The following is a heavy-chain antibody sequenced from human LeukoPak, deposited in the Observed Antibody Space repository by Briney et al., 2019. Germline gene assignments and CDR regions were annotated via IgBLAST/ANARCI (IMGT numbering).Heavy chain of an antibody. V-gene: IGHV3-21*01. J-gene: IGHJ4*02. CDR3: ARDVVAGTFDY. D-gene: IGHD2-2*01. CDR2: IRGSSSYI. CDR1: GFTFSSYS. Sequence: GGSLRLSCAASGFTFSSYSMNWVRQAPGKGLEWVSSIRGSSSYIYYADSVKGRFAISRDNAKNSLYLQMNSLRAEDTAVYYCARDVVAGTFDYWGQGTLVTVSS.